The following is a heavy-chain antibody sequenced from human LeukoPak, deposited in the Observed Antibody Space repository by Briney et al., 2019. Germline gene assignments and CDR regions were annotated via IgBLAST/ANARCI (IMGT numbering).Heavy chain of an antibody. CDR1: GGSLRSYY. D-gene: IGHD3-22*01. CDR2: IYQSGNT. J-gene: IGHJ2*01. Sequence: SETPSLTCTVSGGSLRSYYWSWIRHPAGGGLEWIGYIYQSGNTYYNPSLKSRVTISVDRSKNQFSLKLSSVTAADTAVYYCVRDRYDSSGYYWYFDLWGRGTLVTVSS. CDR3: VRDRYDSSGYYWYFDL. V-gene: IGHV4-59*12.